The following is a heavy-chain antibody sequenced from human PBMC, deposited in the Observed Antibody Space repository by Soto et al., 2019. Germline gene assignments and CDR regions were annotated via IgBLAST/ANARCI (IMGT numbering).Heavy chain of an antibody. CDR2: INPSGGFT. V-gene: IGHV1-46*01. CDR1: GYIFTNYY. CDR3: ARDTVDERDITPPRVPVDY. J-gene: IGHJ4*01. Sequence: QVQLVQSGAEVGKPGASIKVSCKASGYIFTNYYMHWVRQAPGQGLEWMGIINPSGGFTTSATKFRGRVTMTRDTSTSTVYMELSSLRSEDTAFYYCARDTVDERDITPPRVPVDYWGQGTLVTVSS.